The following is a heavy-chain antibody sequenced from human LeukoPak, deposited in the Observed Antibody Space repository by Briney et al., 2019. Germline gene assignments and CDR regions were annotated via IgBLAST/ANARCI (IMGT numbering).Heavy chain of an antibody. J-gene: IGHJ4*02. CDR3: ARHIYYGRRGFDY. Sequence: SETLSLTCAVYGGSFSGYYWSWIRQPPGKGLEWIGEINHSGSTNYNPSLKSRVTISVDTSRNQFSLKLSSVTAADTAVYYCARHIYYGRRGFDYWGQGTLVTVSS. D-gene: IGHD4-17*01. CDR2: INHSGST. V-gene: IGHV4-34*01. CDR1: GGSFSGYY.